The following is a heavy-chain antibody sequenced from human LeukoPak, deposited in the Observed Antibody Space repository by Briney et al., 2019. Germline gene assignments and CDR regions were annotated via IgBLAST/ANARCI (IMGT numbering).Heavy chain of an antibody. CDR2: INPSDGTT. CDR1: GYTFTKSDY. V-gene: IGHV1-46*01. CDR3: ARGPTDMDFGY. Sequence: ASVKVSCKASGYTFTKSDYMHWVRQAPGQGLEWMGIINPSDGTTFYAQKFQGRVTMTRDTSTNTVYMELSSRRSEDTAVFYCARGPTDMDFGYWGQGSLVTVSS. J-gene: IGHJ4*02.